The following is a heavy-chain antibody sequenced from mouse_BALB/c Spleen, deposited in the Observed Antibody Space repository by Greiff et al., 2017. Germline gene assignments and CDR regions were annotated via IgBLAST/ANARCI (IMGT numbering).Heavy chain of an antibody. D-gene: IGHD2-14*01. Sequence: EVQVVESGGGLVQPGGSRKLSCAASGFTFSSFGMHWVRQAPEKGLEWVAYISSGSSTIYYADTVKGRFTISRDNPKNTLFLQMTSLRSEDTAMYYCAREGRYDFYYWGQGTTLTVSS. J-gene: IGHJ2*01. CDR3: AREGRYDFYY. CDR2: ISSGSSTI. V-gene: IGHV5-17*02. CDR1: GFTFSSFG.